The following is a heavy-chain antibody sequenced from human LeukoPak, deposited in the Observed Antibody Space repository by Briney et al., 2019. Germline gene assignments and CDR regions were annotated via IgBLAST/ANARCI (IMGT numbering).Heavy chain of an antibody. V-gene: IGHV4-39*01. CDR3: AKTHYDFWSGYSQHINYFDY. CDR1: GGSISSSSYY. CDR2: IYYSGST. J-gene: IGHJ4*02. D-gene: IGHD3-3*01. Sequence: SETLSLTCTVSGGSISSSSYYWGWIRQPPGKGLEWIGGIYYSGSTYYNPSLKSRFTISVDTSKNQFSLKLSSVTAADTAVYYCAKTHYDFWSGYSQHINYFDYWGQGTLVTVSS.